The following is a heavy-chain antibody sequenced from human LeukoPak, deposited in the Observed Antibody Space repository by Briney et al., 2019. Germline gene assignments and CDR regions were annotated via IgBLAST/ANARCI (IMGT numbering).Heavy chain of an antibody. D-gene: IGHD2-2*01. CDR1: RGTFISYA. CDR2: ITPTFGTA. Sequence: SVKVSCKTSRGTFISYAISWVRQAPGQGPESTEGITPTFGTANYAQKFQGRVTITADEFTSTAYMELSSLRSEDTAVYYCARLFTPRYCSTTSCYWKGWFDPWGQGTLVTVSS. CDR3: ARLFTPRYCSTTSCYWKGWFDP. J-gene: IGHJ5*02. V-gene: IGHV1-69*01.